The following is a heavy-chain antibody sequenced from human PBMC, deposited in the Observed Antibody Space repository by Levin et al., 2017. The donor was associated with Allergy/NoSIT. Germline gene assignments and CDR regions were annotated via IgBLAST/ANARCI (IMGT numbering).Heavy chain of an antibody. J-gene: IGHJ3*02. CDR3: ARIIRGVIPAFDI. V-gene: IGHV2-70*01. CDR1: GFSLSTGGMS. D-gene: IGHD3-10*01. Sequence: SGPTLVKPTQTLTLTCTPSGFSLSTGGMSVGWIRQPPGKALEWLALIDWDDDTYYSTSLKTRLTISKDTSKNQVVLIMTDMDPVDTATYYCARIIRGVIPAFDIWGQGTTVTVSS. CDR2: IDWDDDT.